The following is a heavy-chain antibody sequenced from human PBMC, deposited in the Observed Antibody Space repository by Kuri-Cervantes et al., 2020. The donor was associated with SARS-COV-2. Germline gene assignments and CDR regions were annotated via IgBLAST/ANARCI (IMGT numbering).Heavy chain of an antibody. CDR1: GFTFVAYA. CDR3: AKDIGGIGASAFDI. V-gene: IGHV3-43D*03. CDR2: ISWDGGST. J-gene: IGHJ3*02. Sequence: LSLTCAASGFTFVAYALHWIRKAPGKGLEGVSLISWDGGSTYYADSVKCRFTISRDNSKNSLYLQMNSLRAEDTALYYCAKDIGGIGASAFDIWGQGTMVTVSS. D-gene: IGHD3-16*01.